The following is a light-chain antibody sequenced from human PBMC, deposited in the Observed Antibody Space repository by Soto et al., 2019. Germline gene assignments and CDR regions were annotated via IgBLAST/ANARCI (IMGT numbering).Light chain of an antibody. CDR3: QQYNSYPLT. Sequence: DIQMTQSPSTLSGSVGDRVTITCRASQSISYRLAWYQQKPGKAPKLLIYDASSLESGVPSTFSGSGSGTEFTLTISSLQPDDFATYYCQQYNSYPLTFGGGTKVDIK. CDR2: DAS. J-gene: IGKJ4*01. CDR1: QSISYR. V-gene: IGKV1-5*01.